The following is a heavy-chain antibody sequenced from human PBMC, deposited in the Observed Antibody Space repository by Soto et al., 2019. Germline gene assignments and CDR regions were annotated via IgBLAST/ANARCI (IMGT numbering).Heavy chain of an antibody. Sequence: SVKVSCKASGFTFTSSAMQWVRQARGQRLEWIGWIVVGSGNTNYAQKLQERVTITRDMSTSTAYMELSSLRSEDTAVYYCAAAYCSGGSCYPATPGYWGQGTLVTVSS. CDR3: AAAYCSGGSCYPATPGY. V-gene: IGHV1-58*02. D-gene: IGHD2-15*01. J-gene: IGHJ4*02. CDR2: IVVGSGNT. CDR1: GFTFTSSA.